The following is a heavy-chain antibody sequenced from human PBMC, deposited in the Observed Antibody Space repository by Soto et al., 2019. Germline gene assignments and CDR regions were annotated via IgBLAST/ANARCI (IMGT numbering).Heavy chain of an antibody. Sequence: GSLRLSCGASGFTFSNYYMSWIRQAPGKGLEWVSYISSTGRTIYYADSVKGRFTVSRDNAQNSLSLKLDSLRVEDTAVYYCARSYSSGWEFDYWGQGTQVTVSS. J-gene: IGHJ4*02. CDR1: GFTFSNYY. V-gene: IGHV3-11*01. D-gene: IGHD6-19*01. CDR3: ARSYSSGWEFDY. CDR2: ISSTGRTI.